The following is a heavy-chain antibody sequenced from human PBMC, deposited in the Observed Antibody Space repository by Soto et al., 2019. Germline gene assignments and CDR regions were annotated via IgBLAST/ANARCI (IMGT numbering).Heavy chain of an antibody. CDR2: IYYSGST. D-gene: IGHD6-13*01. V-gene: IGHV4-39*01. J-gene: IGHJ4*02. CDR1: GGSISSSSYY. CDR3: ARRLGAAFDY. Sequence: SETLSLTCTVSGGSISSSSYYWGWIRQPPGKGLEWIGSIYYSGSTYYNPSLKSRVTISVDTSKNQFSLKLSSVTAADTAVYYCARRLGAAFDYGGQGTLVTVSS.